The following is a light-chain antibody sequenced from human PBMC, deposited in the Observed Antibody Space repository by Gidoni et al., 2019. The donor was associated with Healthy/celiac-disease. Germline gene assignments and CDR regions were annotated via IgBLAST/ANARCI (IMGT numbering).Light chain of an antibody. V-gene: IGKV1-9*01. CDR3: QQLNSYPPIT. CDR1: QGISSY. CDR2: AAS. Sequence: DIQLTQSPSFLSASVGARVTITCRASQGISSYLAWYQQKPGKAPKLLIYAASTLQSGVPSRFSGSGSGTEFTLTISSLQPEDFATYYCQQLNSYPPITFXGXTKVEIK. J-gene: IGKJ4*01.